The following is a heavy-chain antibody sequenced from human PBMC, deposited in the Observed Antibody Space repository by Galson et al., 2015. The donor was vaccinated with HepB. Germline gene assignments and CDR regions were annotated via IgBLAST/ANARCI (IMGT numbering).Heavy chain of an antibody. D-gene: IGHD5-18*01. V-gene: IGHV3-33*01. Sequence: SLRLSCAASGFTFSSYGMHWVRQAPGKGLEWVAVIWYGGSNKYYADSVKGRFTISRDNSKNTLYLQMNSLRAEDTAVYYCAREATLGYSYGYTFSDYWGQGTLVTVSS. J-gene: IGHJ4*02. CDR2: IWYGGSNK. CDR1: GFTFSSYG. CDR3: AREATLGYSYGYTFSDY.